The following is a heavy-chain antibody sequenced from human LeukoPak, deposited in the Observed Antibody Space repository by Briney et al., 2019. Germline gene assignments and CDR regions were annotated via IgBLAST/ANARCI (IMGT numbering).Heavy chain of an antibody. J-gene: IGHJ4*02. CDR2: VGFDGTR. V-gene: IGHV3-23*01. Sequence: GGSLRLSCAASGFTFSSYAMSWVRQAPGKGLEWVSGVGFDGTRYYADSVKGRFTVSRDTATNTLYLQMSSLRAEDTAIFYCAKTQGFYDYRGQGTLVTVSS. D-gene: IGHD3-3*01. CDR1: GFTFSSYA. CDR3: AKTQGFYDY.